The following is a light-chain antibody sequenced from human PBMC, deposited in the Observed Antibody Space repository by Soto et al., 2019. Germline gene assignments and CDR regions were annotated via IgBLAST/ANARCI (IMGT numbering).Light chain of an antibody. CDR1: QSLRTR. J-gene: IGKJ4*01. Sequence: DIQITQSPSTLSASVGDRVTITCRASQSLRTRLAWYQQKPGKAPNLLIYKASSLESGVPSRFSGSGSGTEFTLTINSLQPDDFATYYCQQYNTYPLTFGGGTTVEIK. V-gene: IGKV1-5*03. CDR2: KAS. CDR3: QQYNTYPLT.